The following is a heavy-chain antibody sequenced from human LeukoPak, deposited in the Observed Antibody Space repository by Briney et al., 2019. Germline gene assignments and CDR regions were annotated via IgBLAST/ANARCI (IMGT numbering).Heavy chain of an antibody. CDR3: ARAFGDYGALFDP. J-gene: IGHJ5*02. CDR2: IYHSGST. Sequence: PSETLSLTCTVSGYSISSGYYWGWIRQPPGKGLEWIGSIYHSGSTYYNPSLKSRVTISVDTSKNQFSLKLSSVTAADTAVYYCARAFGDYGALFDPWGQGTLVTVSS. D-gene: IGHD4-17*01. CDR1: GYSISSGYY. V-gene: IGHV4-38-2*02.